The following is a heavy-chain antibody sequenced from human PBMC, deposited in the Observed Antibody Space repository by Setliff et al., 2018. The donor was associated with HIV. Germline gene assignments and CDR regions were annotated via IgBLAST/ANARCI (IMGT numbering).Heavy chain of an antibody. D-gene: IGHD3-10*01. CDR1: GGSFSGYF. CDR3: ARTGEYYYGHWYFDV. Sequence: SETLSLTCAVSGGSFSGYFWSWIRQAPGKGPEWIGEINHSGTTNYSPSLKSRVSISIDTSKNKFSLKMTSVTAADTAVYYCARTGEYYYGHWYFDVWGRGTLVTVSS. J-gene: IGHJ2*01. CDR2: INHSGTT. V-gene: IGHV4-34*01.